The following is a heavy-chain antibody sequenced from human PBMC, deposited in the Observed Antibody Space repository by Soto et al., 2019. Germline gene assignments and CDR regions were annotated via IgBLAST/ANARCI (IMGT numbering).Heavy chain of an antibody. V-gene: IGHV3-48*01. CDR1: GFTFSSYS. Sequence: GESLKISCAASGFTFSSYSMNWVRQAPGKGLEWVSYISSSSSTIYYADSVKGRFTISRDNAKNSLYLQMNSLRAEDTAVYYCARDAPMPTYYDFWSGYYKGGPYYFDYWGQGTLVTVSS. CDR2: ISSSSSTI. J-gene: IGHJ4*02. CDR3: ARDAPMPTYYDFWSGYYKGGPYYFDY. D-gene: IGHD3-3*01.